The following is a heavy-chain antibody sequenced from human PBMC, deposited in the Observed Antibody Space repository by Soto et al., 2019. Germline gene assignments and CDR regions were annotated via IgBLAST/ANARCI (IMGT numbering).Heavy chain of an antibody. CDR3: ASPGIVVVPAAIGDYYYYGMDV. CDR2: IYSGGST. D-gene: IGHD2-2*02. CDR1: GFTVSSNY. V-gene: IGHV3-53*04. J-gene: IGHJ6*02. Sequence: GGSLRLSCAASGFTVSSNYMSWVRQAPGKGLEWVSVIYSGGSTYYADSVKGRFTISRHNSKNTLYLQMNSLRAEDTAVYYCASPGIVVVPAAIGDYYYYGMDVWGQGTTVTVSS.